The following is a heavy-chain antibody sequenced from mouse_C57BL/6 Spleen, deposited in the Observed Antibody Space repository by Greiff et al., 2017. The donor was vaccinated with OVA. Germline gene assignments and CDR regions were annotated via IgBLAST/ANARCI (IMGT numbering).Heavy chain of an antibody. V-gene: IGHV1-81*01. CDR3: AITTVVPSFAY. CDR1: GYTFTSYG. J-gene: IGHJ3*01. D-gene: IGHD1-1*01. Sequence: VNVVESGAELARPGASVKLSCKASGYTFTSYGISWVKQRTGQGLEWIGEIYPRSGNTYYNEKFKGKATLTADKSSSTAYMELRSLTSEDSAVYFCAITTVVPSFAYWGQGTLVTVSA. CDR2: IYPRSGNT.